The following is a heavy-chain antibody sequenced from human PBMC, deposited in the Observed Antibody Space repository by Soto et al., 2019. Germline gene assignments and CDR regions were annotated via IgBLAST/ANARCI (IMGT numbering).Heavy chain of an antibody. CDR1: GFTFSAYS. D-gene: IGHD3-22*01. CDR3: ARYDSSGYYWPYYYYGMDV. V-gene: IGHV3-21*01. CDR2: ISSSSSYI. Sequence: GGSLRLSYAASGFTFSAYSVNWVRQAPGKGLEWVSSISSSSSYIYYADSVKGRFTISRDNAKNSLYLQMNSLRAEDTAVYYYARYDSSGYYWPYYYYGMDVWGQGTTVTVSS. J-gene: IGHJ6*02.